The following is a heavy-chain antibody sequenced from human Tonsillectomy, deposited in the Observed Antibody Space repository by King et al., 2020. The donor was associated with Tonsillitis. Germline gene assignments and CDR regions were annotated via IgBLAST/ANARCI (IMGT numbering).Heavy chain of an antibody. Sequence: QLQESGPGVVKPSETLSLTCTVSGGSISTSDQYWAWIRHPPGKGLEWIGYLYNTVTTFYNPSLKSRITISGGTSENRFSLKLSSVTAADTAVYFCARYVSGSFDYWGQGALVTVSS. CDR1: GGSISTSDQY. J-gene: IGHJ4*02. D-gene: IGHD1-26*01. CDR3: ARYVSGSFDY. V-gene: IGHV4-39*01. CDR2: LYNTVTT.